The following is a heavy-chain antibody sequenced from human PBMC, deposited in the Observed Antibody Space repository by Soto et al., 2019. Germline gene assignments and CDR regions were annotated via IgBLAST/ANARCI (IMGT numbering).Heavy chain of an antibody. V-gene: IGHV4-59*01. CDR3: ARDRDYGQLDL. CDR1: GGSISSYY. CDR2: IYYSGST. D-gene: IGHD4-17*01. J-gene: IGHJ2*01. Sequence: ETLSLTCTVSGGSISSYYWSWIRQPPGKGLEWIGYIYYSGSTNYNPSLKSRVTISVDTSKNQFSLKLSSVTAADTAVYYCARDRDYGQLDLWGRGTLVTVSS.